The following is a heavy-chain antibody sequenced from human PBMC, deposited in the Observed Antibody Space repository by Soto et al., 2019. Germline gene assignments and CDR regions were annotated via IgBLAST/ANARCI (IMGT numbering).Heavy chain of an antibody. CDR3: PRGWEDFHDSTGPRWVWFDP. CDR1: GGSVSSYY. J-gene: IGHJ5*02. D-gene: IGHD3-22*01. CDR2: IYYSGIT. Sequence: QVQLQESGPGLVKPSETLSLTCTVSGGSVSSYYWSWIRQPPGKELEWSANIYYSGITNYNPSPESRVTISVDTSKNQISLKLRSATAADTAVYYWPRGWEDFHDSTGPRWVWFDPWGQGTLVTVSP. V-gene: IGHV4-59*02.